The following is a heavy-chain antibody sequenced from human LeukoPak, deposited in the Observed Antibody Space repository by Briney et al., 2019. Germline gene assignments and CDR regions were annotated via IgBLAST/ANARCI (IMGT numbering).Heavy chain of an antibody. J-gene: IGHJ3*02. CDR2: ISSSSSYI. Sequence: VGSLRLSCAASGSTFSSYSMNWVRQAPGKGLEWVSSISSSSSYIYYADSVKGRFTISRDNAKNSLYLQMNSLRAEDTAVYYCARDGSYFAFDIWGQGTMVTVSS. D-gene: IGHD1-26*01. CDR1: GSTFSSYS. V-gene: IGHV3-21*01. CDR3: ARDGSYFAFDI.